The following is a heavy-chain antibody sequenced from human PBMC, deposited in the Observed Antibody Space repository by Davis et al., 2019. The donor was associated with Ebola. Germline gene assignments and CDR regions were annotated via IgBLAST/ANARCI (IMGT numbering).Heavy chain of an antibody. V-gene: IGHV4-34*01. CDR2: IKHSGST. CDR3: ARHGGITIFGVARSYGMDV. J-gene: IGHJ6*02. D-gene: IGHD3-3*01. CDR1: GGSFSGYY. Sequence: SETLSLTCAVYGGSFSGYYWSWIRQPPGKGLEWIGEIKHSGSTNYNPSLKSRVTISVDTSKNQFSLKLSSVTAADTAVYYCARHGGITIFGVARSYGMDVWGQGTTVTVSS.